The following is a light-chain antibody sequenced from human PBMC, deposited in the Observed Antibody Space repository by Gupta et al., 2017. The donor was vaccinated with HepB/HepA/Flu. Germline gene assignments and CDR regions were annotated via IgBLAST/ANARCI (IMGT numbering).Light chain of an antibody. CDR2: KDS. Sequence: SSELTQPPSVSVSPGQTASITCSGDQLGDKYACWYQQKPAQYRVMVIYKDSKRATGIPERFSGSNSGNTATLTMSGTQAMDEDDYYCQAWDSNTAVFGGGTKLTVL. V-gene: IGLV3-1*01. CDR3: QAWDSNTAV. CDR1: QLGDKY. J-gene: IGLJ2*01.